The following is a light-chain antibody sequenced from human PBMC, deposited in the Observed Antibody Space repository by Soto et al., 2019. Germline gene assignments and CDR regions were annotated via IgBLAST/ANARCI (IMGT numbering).Light chain of an antibody. CDR3: QQYKTFPRT. CDR2: AAS. V-gene: IGKV1-16*01. Sequence: DIQMTQSPSSLSAFIGDRVTITCRASQGISNSLAWVQEKPGKAPKSLIYAASTLQGGVSSRFSGRGYGADFTLTISSLQPEDFATYYRQQYKTFPRTFGQGTKVE. CDR1: QGISNS. J-gene: IGKJ1*01.